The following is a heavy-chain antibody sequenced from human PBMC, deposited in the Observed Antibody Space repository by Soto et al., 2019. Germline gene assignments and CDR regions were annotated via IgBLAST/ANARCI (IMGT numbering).Heavy chain of an antibody. CDR1: GGSISGYY. Sequence: SETLSLTCTVSGGSISGYYWSWIRQPPGKGLEWIGYIYYSGSTNYNPSLKSRVTISVDPSKNQFSLKLSSVTAADTAVYYCARQGGLFSILDPWGQGTLVTVSS. CDR2: IYYSGST. D-gene: IGHD2-2*01. CDR3: ARQGGLFSILDP. J-gene: IGHJ5*02. V-gene: IGHV4-59*08.